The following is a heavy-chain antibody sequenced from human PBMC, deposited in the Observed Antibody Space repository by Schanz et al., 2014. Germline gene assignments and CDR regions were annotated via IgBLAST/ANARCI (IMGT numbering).Heavy chain of an antibody. CDR1: GGTFSSDT. CDR3: ARGYGDSPTDV. J-gene: IGHJ4*02. Sequence: QVHLVQSGAEVKKPGSSVKVSCKASGGTFSSDTFSWVRQAPGQGLEWMGRIVPIAGITNYAQRCQGRVTITADKSSDTAYMELSSLRSEDTAVYYCARGYGDSPTDVWGQGTLVTVSS. D-gene: IGHD4-17*01. CDR2: IVPIAGIT. V-gene: IGHV1-69*02.